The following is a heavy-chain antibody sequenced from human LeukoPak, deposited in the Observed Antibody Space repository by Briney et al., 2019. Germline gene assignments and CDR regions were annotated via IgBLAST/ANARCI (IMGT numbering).Heavy chain of an antibody. CDR3: ARDAGAFDI. D-gene: IGHD6-13*01. Sequence: AGCLCAACVASAFISSTLWTAWVRHAARSWMEWVANIKQDGSQEYYVDSVKGRFTISRDNAKGSLYLQMDSLRAEDTAVYYCARDAGAFDIWGQGTMVTVSS. V-gene: IGHV3-7*01. CDR2: IKQDGSQE. CDR1: AFISSTLW. J-gene: IGHJ3*02.